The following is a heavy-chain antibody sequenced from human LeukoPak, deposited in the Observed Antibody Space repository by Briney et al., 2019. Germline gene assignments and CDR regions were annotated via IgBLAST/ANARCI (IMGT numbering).Heavy chain of an antibody. J-gene: IGHJ4*02. CDR1: GYTFTDYF. Sequence: ASVKVSCKASGYTFTDYFMHWVRQAPGQGLEWMGWINPNSGGTDYAQKFQGRVTMTRDTSISTAYMELSRLRSDDTAVYYCARGGYCSSTSCHYFDYWGQGTLVTVSS. V-gene: IGHV1-2*02. CDR3: ARGGYCSSTSCHYFDY. D-gene: IGHD2-2*01. CDR2: INPNSGGT.